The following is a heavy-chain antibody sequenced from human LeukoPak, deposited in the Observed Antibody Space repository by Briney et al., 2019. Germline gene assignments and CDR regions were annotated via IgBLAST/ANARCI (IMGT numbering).Heavy chain of an antibody. CDR1: GYTFTNYD. J-gene: IGHJ6*03. V-gene: IGHV1-8*01. CDR2: MNPNSGNT. Sequence: ASVKVSCKASGYTFTNYDSNWVRQATGQGLEWMGWMNPNSGNTGYAQKFQGRVSMTRDTSISTAYMKLSALSSEDTAVYYCARAPTSHDNYYYYMDFWAKGTTVTVPS. D-gene: IGHD2-2*01. CDR3: ARAPTSHDNYYYYMDF.